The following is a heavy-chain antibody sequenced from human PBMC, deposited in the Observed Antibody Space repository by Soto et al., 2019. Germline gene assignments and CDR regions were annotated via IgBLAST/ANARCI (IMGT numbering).Heavy chain of an antibody. V-gene: IGHV3-23*01. Sequence: PGGSLRLSCAASGITFSDYAMTWVRQAPGKGLEWVSVITDAGGRTYYAASAKGRFTISRDNSKNTLYLQMHSLRAEDTAIYYCAKSVGTYGDNSERAERFDPWGQGTLVTVSS. CDR1: GITFSDYA. D-gene: IGHD4-17*01. J-gene: IGHJ5*02. CDR3: AKSVGTYGDNSERAERFDP. CDR2: ITDAGGRT.